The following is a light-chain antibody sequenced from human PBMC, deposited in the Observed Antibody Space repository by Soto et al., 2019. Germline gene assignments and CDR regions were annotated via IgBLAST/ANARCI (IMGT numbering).Light chain of an antibody. J-gene: IGLJ3*02. CDR2: EDN. Sequence: NFMLTQPHYVSESPGKTVTISCTLSSGSIASNYVQWYQQRPGSAPTTVIYEDNQRPSGVPDRFSGSIDSSSNSASLTISGLKTEDEADYYCQSYDSSTCVFGGGTKLTVL. CDR1: SGSIASNY. V-gene: IGLV6-57*03. CDR3: QSYDSSTCV.